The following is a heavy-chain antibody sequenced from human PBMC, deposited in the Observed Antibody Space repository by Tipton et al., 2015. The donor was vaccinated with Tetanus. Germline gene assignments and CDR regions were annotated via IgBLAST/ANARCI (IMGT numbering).Heavy chain of an antibody. CDR2: VSYRGDNK. V-gene: IGHV3-30-3*01. CDR3: ARDGDYSNNWAWRYGYYYYTMDV. D-gene: IGHD6-13*01. J-gene: IGHJ6*02. Sequence: RSLRLSCAASGFTFSNYAVHWVRQAPGKGLEWVAIVSYRGDNKYYADSVKGRFTISRDNSKNTLYLQMHSLTAEDTAVYYCARDGDYSNNWAWRYGYYYYTMDVWGQGTTVTVSS. CDR1: GFTFSNYA.